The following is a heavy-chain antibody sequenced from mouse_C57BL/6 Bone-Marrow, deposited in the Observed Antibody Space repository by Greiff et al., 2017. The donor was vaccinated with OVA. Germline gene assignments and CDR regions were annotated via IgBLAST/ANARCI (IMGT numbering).Heavy chain of an antibody. CDR2: SRNKANDYTT. V-gene: IGHV7-1*01. Sequence: EVKLVESGGGLVQSGRSLRLSCATSGFTFSDFYMEWVRQAPGKGLEWIAASRNKANDYTTEYSASVKGRFIVSRDTSQSIIYVQMNALRAEDSAIYYCARDAGDYGNDGALDDWGQGTSVTVSS. CDR3: ARDAGDYGNDGALDD. J-gene: IGHJ4*01. D-gene: IGHD2-2*01. CDR1: GFTFSDFY.